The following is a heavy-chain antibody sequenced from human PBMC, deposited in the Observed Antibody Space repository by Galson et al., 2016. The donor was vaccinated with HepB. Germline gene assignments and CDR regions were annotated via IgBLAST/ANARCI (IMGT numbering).Heavy chain of an antibody. CDR2: IGSAGDT. J-gene: IGHJ3*02. CDR3: ARDGRYCSSTNCYATSFNI. V-gene: IGHV3-13*01. Sequence: SLRLSCAASGFTFSDYDMHWVRQAAGQGLEWVSAIGSAGDTHYSGSGKGRFTISRENAKNSLYLQMNSLRDDDTAVYYCARDGRYCSSTNCYATSFNIWGQGTMVTVSS. D-gene: IGHD2-2*01. CDR1: GFTFSDYD.